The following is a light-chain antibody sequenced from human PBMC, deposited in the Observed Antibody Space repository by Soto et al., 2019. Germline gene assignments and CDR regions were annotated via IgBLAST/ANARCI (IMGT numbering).Light chain of an antibody. CDR1: SSDVGGYNY. Sequence: QSALTQPASVSGSPGQSIPIPCTGTSSDVGGYNYVSWYQQHPGKAPKLMIYDVSNRPSGVSNRFSGSKSGNTASLTISGLQAEDEADYYCSSYTSSSTPYVFGTGTKLTVL. CDR3: SSYTSSSTPYV. CDR2: DVS. V-gene: IGLV2-14*01. J-gene: IGLJ1*01.